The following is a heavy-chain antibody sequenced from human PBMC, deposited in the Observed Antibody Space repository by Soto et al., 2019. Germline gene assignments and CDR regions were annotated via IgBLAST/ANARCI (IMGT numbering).Heavy chain of an antibody. CDR2: ISGSGGST. J-gene: IGHJ6*03. CDR3: AKAYPRPDYDILTGYYTTSYYYMDV. Sequence: GGSLRLSCAASGFTFSSYAMSWVRQAPGKGLEWVSAISGSGGSTYYADSVKGRFTISRDNSKNTLYLQMNSLRAEDTAVYYCAKAYPRPDYDILTGYYTTSYYYMDVWGKGTTVTVSS. CDR1: GFTFSSYA. D-gene: IGHD3-9*01. V-gene: IGHV3-23*01.